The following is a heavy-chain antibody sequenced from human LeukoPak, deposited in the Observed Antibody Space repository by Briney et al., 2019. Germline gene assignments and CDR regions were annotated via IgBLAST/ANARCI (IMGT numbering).Heavy chain of an antibody. CDR3: AKDSGVSDIHVFDY. J-gene: IGHJ4*02. CDR1: GFTFSLYG. Sequence: PGRSLRLSCAASGFTFSLYGMHWVRQAPGKGLEWVSGISGSGMSTYYTDSVKGRFTISRDNSKNTLYLQMNSLRVEDTAVYYCAKDSGVSDIHVFDYWGQGTLVTVSS. D-gene: IGHD3-9*01. V-gene: IGHV3-23*01. CDR2: ISGSGMST.